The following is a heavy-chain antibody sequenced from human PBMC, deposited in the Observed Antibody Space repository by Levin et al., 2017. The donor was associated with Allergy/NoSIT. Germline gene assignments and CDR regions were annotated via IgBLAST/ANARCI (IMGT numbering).Heavy chain of an antibody. Sequence: SQTLSLTCTVSGGSISSYYWSWIRQPPGKGLEWIGYIYYSGSTNYNPSLKSRVTISVDTSKNQFSLKLSSVTAADTAVYYCARGCSGGSCYGDAVDIWGQGTMVTVSS. V-gene: IGHV4-59*01. CDR2: IYYSGST. CDR1: GGSISSYY. J-gene: IGHJ3*02. D-gene: IGHD2-15*01. CDR3: ARGCSGGSCYGDAVDI.